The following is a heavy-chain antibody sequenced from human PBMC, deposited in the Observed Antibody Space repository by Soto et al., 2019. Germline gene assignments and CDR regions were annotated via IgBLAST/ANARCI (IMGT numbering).Heavy chain of an antibody. Sequence: ASVKVSCKASGGIFSSYAISWVRQAPGQGLEWMGGIIPIFGTANYAQKFQGRVTITADESTSTAYMELSSLRSEDTAVYYCARGFSPTGFYDSHRAIYYYYGMDVWGQGTTVTVSS. CDR1: GGIFSSYA. D-gene: IGHD5-12*01. J-gene: IGHJ6*02. CDR2: IIPIFGTA. V-gene: IGHV1-69*13. CDR3: ARGFSPTGFYDSHRAIYYYYGMDV.